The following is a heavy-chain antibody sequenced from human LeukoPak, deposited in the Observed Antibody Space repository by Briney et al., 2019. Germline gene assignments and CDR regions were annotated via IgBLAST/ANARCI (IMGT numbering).Heavy chain of an antibody. CDR1: GFTFSSYA. D-gene: IGHD6-19*01. Sequence: GGSLRLSCAASGFTFSSYAMSWVRQAPGKGLEWVSAITGSGGSTYYADSVKGRFTISRDKSKNTLYLQMNSLRAEDTAVYYCAKLEGIAVAGYFQHWGQGTLVIVSS. V-gene: IGHV3-23*01. J-gene: IGHJ1*01. CDR2: ITGSGGST. CDR3: AKLEGIAVAGYFQH.